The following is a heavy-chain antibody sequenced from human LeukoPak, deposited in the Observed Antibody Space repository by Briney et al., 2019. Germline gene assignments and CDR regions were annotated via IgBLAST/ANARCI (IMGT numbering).Heavy chain of an antibody. CDR1: GYTFNSYG. V-gene: IGHV1-18*01. J-gene: IGHJ5*02. CDR2: VSAYNGNT. CDR3: ASAPRGTAIPYELPAGP. Sequence: ASVKVSCKASGYTFNSYGISWVRQAPGQGLEWMGWVSAYNGNTNYARKLQGRVTMTTDTSTSTAYMELRSLTSDDTAVYYCASAPRGTAIPYELPAGPWGQGTLVTVSS. D-gene: IGHD2-15*01.